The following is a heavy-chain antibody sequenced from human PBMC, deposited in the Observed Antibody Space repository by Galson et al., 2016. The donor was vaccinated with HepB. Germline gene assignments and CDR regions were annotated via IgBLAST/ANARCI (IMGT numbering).Heavy chain of an antibody. CDR1: GGSVSSSSYY. D-gene: IGHD4-17*01. J-gene: IGHJ4*02. CDR3: ARSTVTTFYY. CDR2: IYYSGST. Sequence: ETLSLTCTVSGGSVSSSSYYWGWIRQPPGKGLEWIGSIYYSGSTYYNPSLKSRVTISVDTSKNQFSLKLSSVTAADTAVYYCARSTVTTFYYWGQGTLVTVSS. V-gene: IGHV4-39*01.